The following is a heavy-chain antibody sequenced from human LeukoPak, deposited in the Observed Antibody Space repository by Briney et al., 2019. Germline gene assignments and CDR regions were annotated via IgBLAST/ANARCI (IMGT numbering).Heavy chain of an antibody. CDR1: GGSISSSSYY. V-gene: IGHV4-39*01. CDR3: ARHGGYHSPIDY. J-gene: IGHJ4*02. D-gene: IGHD3-22*01. Sequence: SETLSLTCTVSGGSISSSSYYWGWIRQPPGKGLEWIGSIYYSGSTYYNPSLKSRVSISVDTSKNQFSLKLSSVTAADTAVYYCARHGGYHSPIDYWGQGTLVTVSS. CDR2: IYYSGST.